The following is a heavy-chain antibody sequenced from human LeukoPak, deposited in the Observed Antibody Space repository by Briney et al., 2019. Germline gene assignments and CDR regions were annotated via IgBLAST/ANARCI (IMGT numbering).Heavy chain of an antibody. CDR2: IDGDGTLK. J-gene: IGHJ4*02. CDR3: ARDYSSGWFGKGAY. D-gene: IGHD6-19*01. Sequence: GGSLRPSCSGSGFTFRSYTMTWVRQAPGKGLEWVSSIDGDGTLKYYADSLKGRFTISRDNANNSVYLQMNSLTADDSGLYFRARDYSSGWFGKGAYWGQGTRVLVSS. V-gene: IGHV3-21*06. CDR1: GFTFRSYT.